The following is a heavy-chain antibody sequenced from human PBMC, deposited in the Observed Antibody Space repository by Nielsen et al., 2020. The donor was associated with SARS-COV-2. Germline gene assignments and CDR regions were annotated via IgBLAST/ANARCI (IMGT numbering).Heavy chain of an antibody. D-gene: IGHD2-2*01. CDR3: AGPAS. CDR1: GFSLSDYS. CDR2: ISRSGSII. J-gene: IGHJ5*02. V-gene: IGHV3-11*01. Sequence: GESLKISCVVSGFSLSDYSMSWIRQAPGKGLEWVSYISRSGSIIQHADSVKGRFTISRDNAKNSLYLQMDNLRVDDTAVYYCAGPASWGQGTVVTVSA.